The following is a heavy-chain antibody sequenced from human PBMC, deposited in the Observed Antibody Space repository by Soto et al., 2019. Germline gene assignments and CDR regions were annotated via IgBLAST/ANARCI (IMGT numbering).Heavy chain of an antibody. Sequence: EVQLLESGGGSVQPGGSLRLSCAAAGLTFSNYAMAWVRQGPGKGLEWDSTISGSGDRTYYRDSVKGRFTISRDNSENTVYLQMNSLTAEDTAVYYCAKGSVAAFYDQSHNFDYWGQGTLVTVSS. D-gene: IGHD5-12*01. CDR1: GLTFSNYA. CDR2: ISGSGDRT. J-gene: IGHJ4*02. V-gene: IGHV3-23*01. CDR3: AKGSVAAFYDQSHNFDY.